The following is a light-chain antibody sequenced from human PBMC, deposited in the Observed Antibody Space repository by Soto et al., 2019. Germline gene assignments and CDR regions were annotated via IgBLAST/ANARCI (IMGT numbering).Light chain of an antibody. CDR3: QQYNSYPWT. V-gene: IGKV1-5*03. CDR1: RSISSW. CDR2: KAS. Sequence: DIQMTQSPSTLSASVGDRVTITCRASRSISSWLAWYQQESGKAPKLLIYKASSLESGVPSRFSGSGSGTEFTLTISCLQPDDFATYYCQQYNSYPWTFGQGTKVEIK. J-gene: IGKJ1*01.